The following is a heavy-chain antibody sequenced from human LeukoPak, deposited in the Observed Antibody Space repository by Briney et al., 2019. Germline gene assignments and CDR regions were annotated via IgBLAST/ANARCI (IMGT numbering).Heavy chain of an antibody. D-gene: IGHD6-19*01. J-gene: IGHJ2*01. CDR2: IYYSGST. CDR3: ARQSGWYPHWYFDL. V-gene: IGHV4-39*01. CDR1: GGSISSSSYY. Sequence: SETLSLTCTVSGGSISSSSYYWGWLRQPPGKGLEWIGSIYYSGSTYYNPALKSRPTISVDTSKNQFSLKLSSVTAADTAVYYCARQSGWYPHWYFDLWGRGILVTVSS.